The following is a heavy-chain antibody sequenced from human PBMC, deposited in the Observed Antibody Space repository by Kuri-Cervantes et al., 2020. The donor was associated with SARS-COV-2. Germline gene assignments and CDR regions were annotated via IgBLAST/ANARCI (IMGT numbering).Heavy chain of an antibody. Sequence: GGSLRLSCAASGFTFSSYGMHWVRQALGKGLEWVAVISYDGSNKYYADSVKGRFTISRDNSKNTLYLQMNSLRAEDTAVYYCVKAPEGPDDYWGQGTLVTVSS. CDR3: VKAPEGPDDY. J-gene: IGHJ4*02. CDR1: GFTFSSYG. CDR2: ISYDGSNK. V-gene: IGHV3-30*18.